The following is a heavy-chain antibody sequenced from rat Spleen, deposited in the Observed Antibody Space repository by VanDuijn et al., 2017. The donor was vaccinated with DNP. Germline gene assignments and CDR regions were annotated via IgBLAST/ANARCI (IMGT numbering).Heavy chain of an antibody. D-gene: IGHD1-4*01. V-gene: IGHV3-3*01. CDR1: GYSITSSYR. Sequence: VQLKESGPGLVQPSQSLSLTCSVTGYSITSSYRWNWIRKFPGNKLEWMGSVNSAGTTNYNPSLKSRISITRDTSKNQLFLQVNSVTTEDTATYYCARWPGYNPPYAMDAWGQGTSVTVSS. CDR2: VNSAGTT. J-gene: IGHJ4*01. CDR3: ARWPGYNPPYAMDA.